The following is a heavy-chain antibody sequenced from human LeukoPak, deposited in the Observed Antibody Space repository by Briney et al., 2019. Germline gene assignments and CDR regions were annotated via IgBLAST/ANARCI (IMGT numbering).Heavy chain of an antibody. Sequence: GSLRLSCAASGFTFDDYAMHWVRQAPGKGLEWVSLISWDGGSTYYADSVKGRFTISRDNSKNSLYLQMNSLRAEDTALYYCAKGSVGATTLGIDYWGQGTLVTVSS. J-gene: IGHJ4*02. CDR2: ISWDGGST. D-gene: IGHD1-26*01. V-gene: IGHV3-43D*03. CDR1: GFTFDDYA. CDR3: AKGSVGATTLGIDY.